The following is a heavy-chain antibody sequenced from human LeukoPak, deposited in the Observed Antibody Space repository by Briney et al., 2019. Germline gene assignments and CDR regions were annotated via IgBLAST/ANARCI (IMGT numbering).Heavy chain of an antibody. J-gene: IGHJ6*03. V-gene: IGHV6-1*01. D-gene: IGHD3-22*01. CDR3: ARGTMIVVVINYYYYMDV. CDR1: GDSVSSNSAA. Sequence: SQTLSLTCAISGDSVSSNSAAWNWIRQSPSRGLEWLGRTYYRSKWYNDYAVSVKSRITINPDTSKNQFSLQLNSVTPEDTAVYYCARGTMIVVVINYYYYMDVWGKGTTVTVSS. CDR2: TYYRSKWYN.